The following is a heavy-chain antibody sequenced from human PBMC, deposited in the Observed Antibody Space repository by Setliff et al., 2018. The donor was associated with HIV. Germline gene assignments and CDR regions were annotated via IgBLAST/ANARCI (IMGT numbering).Heavy chain of an antibody. D-gene: IGHD1-26*01. CDR3: VRQGWDQGRVSSYYFDY. CDR2: IHSSGST. Sequence: SETLSLTCTVSGGSISSYYWSWIRQPPGKGLEWIGNIHSSGSTNYNPSLKSRVTITVDTSKNQFSLKVTSVTAADTAVYYCVRQGWDQGRVSSYYFDYWGQGTLVTVSS. V-gene: IGHV4-4*09. CDR1: GGSISSYY. J-gene: IGHJ4*02.